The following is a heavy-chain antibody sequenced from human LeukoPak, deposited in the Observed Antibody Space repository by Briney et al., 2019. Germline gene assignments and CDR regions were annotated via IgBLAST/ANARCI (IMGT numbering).Heavy chain of an antibody. V-gene: IGHV3-48*04. CDR2: ISSSSSTI. CDR3: ARDRTPTTVTDKPADGMDV. J-gene: IGHJ6*02. D-gene: IGHD4-17*01. CDR1: GFTFSSYS. Sequence: PGGSLRLSCAASGFTFSSYSMNWVRQAPGKGLEWVSYISSSSSTIYYADSVKGRFTISRDNAKNSLYLQMNSLRAEDTAVYYCARDRTPTTVTDKPADGMDVWGQGTTVTVSS.